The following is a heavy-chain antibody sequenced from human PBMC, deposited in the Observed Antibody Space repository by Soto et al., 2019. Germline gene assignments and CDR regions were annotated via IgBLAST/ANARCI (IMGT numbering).Heavy chain of an antibody. CDR1: GFSFRDYF. D-gene: IGHD2-21*01. CDR3: ARDDHTYGVY. J-gene: IGHJ4*02. V-gene: IGHV3-11*01. Sequence: PGESLKISCAASGFSFRDYFMSWLRQAPGKGLEWVSYIGPYGNSIYYADSVKGRFTISRDDATKPLHLHMNSLRTDDTAVYYCARDDHTYGVYWGQGTPVTVSS. CDR2: IGPYGNSI.